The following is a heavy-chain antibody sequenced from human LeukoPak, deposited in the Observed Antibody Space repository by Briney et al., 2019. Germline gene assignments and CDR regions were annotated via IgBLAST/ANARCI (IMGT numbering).Heavy chain of an antibody. CDR3: PKEDQQLAGNLDY. CDR1: GFTVSNTY. J-gene: IGHJ4*02. V-gene: IGHV3-53*01. CDR2: IYSGGST. Sequence: GGSLRLSCAASGFTVSNTYMSWVRQAPGKGLEWVSVIYSGGSTYYADSVKGRFTISRDNSKNTLYLQMNSLRAEDAAVYYCPKEDQQLAGNLDYWDQGTLVTVSS. D-gene: IGHD6-13*01.